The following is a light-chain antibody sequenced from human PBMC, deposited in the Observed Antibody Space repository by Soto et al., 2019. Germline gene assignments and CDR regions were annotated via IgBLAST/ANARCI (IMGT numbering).Light chain of an antibody. J-gene: IGLJ1*01. Sequence: QSVLTQPASVSGSPGQSITISCTGTSSDIGNYNLVSWYQHHPGKAPKLMIYEDSKRPSGVSNRFSGSKSGNTASLTISGLKAEDETDYYCCSYAGTNTYVFGTGTKVTVL. V-gene: IGLV2-23*01. CDR3: CSYAGTNTYV. CDR1: SSDIGNYNL. CDR2: EDS.